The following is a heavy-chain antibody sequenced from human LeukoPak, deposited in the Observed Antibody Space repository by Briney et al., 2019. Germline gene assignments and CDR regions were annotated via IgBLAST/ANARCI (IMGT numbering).Heavy chain of an antibody. CDR2: INDIGNT. CDR1: GGSFSGYY. Sequence: KPSETLSLTCAVYGGSFSGYYWSWIRQPPGKGLEWIGEINDIGNTNYDPSLRSRVTISVDTSKNQFSLSLTSATAADTAVYFCARLGSVGYYNYRYMDIWGNGTTVTVSS. V-gene: IGHV4-34*01. J-gene: IGHJ6*03. CDR3: ARLGSVGYYNYRYMDI. D-gene: IGHD3-10*01.